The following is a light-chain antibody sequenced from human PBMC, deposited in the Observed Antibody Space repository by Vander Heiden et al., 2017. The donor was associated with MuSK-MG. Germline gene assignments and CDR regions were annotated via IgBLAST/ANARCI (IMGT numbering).Light chain of an antibody. CDR3: HQDGSSPRT. CDR2: AAS. V-gene: IGKV3-20*01. Sequence: EIVLTQSPGTLSLSPGERATLSCRASQSVTSSYLAWYQQKPGQAPRLLIYAASSRTTGIPDRFSGSGSGTDFTLTISRLEPEDFAVYYCHQDGSSPRTFGQGTKVXIK. J-gene: IGKJ1*01. CDR1: QSVTSSY.